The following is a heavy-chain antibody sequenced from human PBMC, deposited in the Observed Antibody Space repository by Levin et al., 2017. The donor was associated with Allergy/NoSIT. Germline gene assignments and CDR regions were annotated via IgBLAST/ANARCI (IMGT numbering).Heavy chain of an antibody. CDR1: GFTFSSYG. Sequence: GESLKISCAASGFTFSSYGMHWVRQAPGKGLEWVAVIWYDGSNKYYADSVKGRFTISRDNSKNTLCLQMNSLRAEDTAVYYCARDRNFYYMDVWGKGTTVTVS. J-gene: IGHJ6*03. CDR3: ARDRNFYYMDV. CDR2: IWYDGSNK. V-gene: IGHV3-33*01.